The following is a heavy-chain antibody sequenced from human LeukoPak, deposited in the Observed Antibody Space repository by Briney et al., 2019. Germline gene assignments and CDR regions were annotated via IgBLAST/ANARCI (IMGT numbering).Heavy chain of an antibody. CDR3: ARGNLQLLIDI. J-gene: IGHJ3*02. Sequence: GASVKVSRKASGYTFTSYDINWVRQATGQGLEWMGWMNPNSGNTGYAQKFQGRVTITRNNSISTAYMELSSLRSEDTAVYYCARGNLQLLIDIWGQGTMVTVSS. V-gene: IGHV1-8*03. D-gene: IGHD2-2*01. CDR2: MNPNSGNT. CDR1: GYTFTSYD.